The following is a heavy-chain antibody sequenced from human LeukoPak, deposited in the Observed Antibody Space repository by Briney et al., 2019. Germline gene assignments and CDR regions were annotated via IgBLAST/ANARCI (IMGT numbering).Heavy chain of an antibody. D-gene: IGHD5-24*01. V-gene: IGHV4-59*01. J-gene: IGHJ4*02. CDR1: GGSISSYY. CDR2: IYYSGST. Sequence: SETLSLTCTVSGGSISSYYWSWIRQPPGKGLEWIGYIYYSGSTNYNPSLKSRVTISVDTSKNQFSLKLSSVTAADTAVYYCARDLDDYNFRFDYWGQGTLVTVSS. CDR3: ARDLDDYNFRFDY.